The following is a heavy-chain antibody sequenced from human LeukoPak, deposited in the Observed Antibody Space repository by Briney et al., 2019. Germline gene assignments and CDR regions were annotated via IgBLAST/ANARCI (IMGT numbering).Heavy chain of an antibody. CDR1: GFTFNKSW. V-gene: IGHV3-7*01. J-gene: IGHJ4*02. D-gene: IGHD6-13*01. CDR2: IKEDGTQK. Sequence: GGSLRLSCAASGFTFNKSWMSWVRQAPGKGPEWVANIKEDGTQKYYVDSVRGRFTISRDNAKNSLYLQMNSLRAEDTAVYYCARDNAGIYGIDYWGQGTLVTVSS. CDR3: ARDNAGIYGIDY.